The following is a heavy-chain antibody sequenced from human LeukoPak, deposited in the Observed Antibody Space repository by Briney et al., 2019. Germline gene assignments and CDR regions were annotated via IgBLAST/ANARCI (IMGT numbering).Heavy chain of an antibody. J-gene: IGHJ4*02. V-gene: IGHV1-69*04. CDR1: GGTFSSYT. D-gene: IGHD4-11*01. Sequence: GSSVKVSCKASGGTFSSYTISWVRRAPGQGLEWMGRIIPILGIANYAQKFQGRVTITADKSTSTAYMELSSLRSEDTAVYYCARERGYSNYVIDYWGQGTLVTVSS. CDR3: ARERGYSNYVIDY. CDR2: IIPILGIA.